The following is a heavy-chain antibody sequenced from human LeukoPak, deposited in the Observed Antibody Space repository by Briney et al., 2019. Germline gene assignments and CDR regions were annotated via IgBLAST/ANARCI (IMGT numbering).Heavy chain of an antibody. V-gene: IGHV2-5*02. CDR3: AHIMITFGGVLRDDAFDV. CDR1: GFSLITSGVG. D-gene: IGHD3-16*01. CDR2: IYWDKDK. Sequence: ESGPTLVNPTQTLTLTCSFSGFSLITSGVGVGWIRQSPGKALEWVAIIYWDKDKRYSPYLNNRLSITKDTSNNQVVLTMTNMDPVDTGTYFCAHIMITFGGVLRDDAFDVWGPGTVVTVSP. J-gene: IGHJ3*01.